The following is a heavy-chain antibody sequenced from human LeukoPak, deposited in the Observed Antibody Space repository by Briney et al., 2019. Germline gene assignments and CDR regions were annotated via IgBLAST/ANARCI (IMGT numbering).Heavy chain of an antibody. V-gene: IGHV5-51*01. J-gene: IGHJ4*02. Sequence: GESLKISCKGSGYSFTSYWIGWVRQMPGKGLEWMGIIYPDDSDTRYSPSFQGQVTISADKSISTAYLQWSSLEASDTAMYYCARQNYFGSGSYLMGSDYWGQGTLVTVSS. CDR2: IYPDDSDT. CDR1: GYSFTSYW. D-gene: IGHD3-10*01. CDR3: ARQNYFGSGSYLMGSDY.